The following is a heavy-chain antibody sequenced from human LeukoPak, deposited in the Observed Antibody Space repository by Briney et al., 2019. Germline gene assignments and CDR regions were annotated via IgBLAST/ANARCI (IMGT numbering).Heavy chain of an antibody. D-gene: IGHD3-10*01. CDR3: AKDRDYYGSGSDY. Sequence: GGSLRLSCAASGFTFSNYGMHWVRQAPGKGLEWVAGISYDEMYQYYADSVKGRFTISRDNSKNILFLQMNSLRAEDTAIYYCAKDRDYYGSGSDYWGQGTLVTVSS. CDR1: GFTFSNYG. CDR2: ISYDEMYQ. J-gene: IGHJ4*02. V-gene: IGHV3-30*18.